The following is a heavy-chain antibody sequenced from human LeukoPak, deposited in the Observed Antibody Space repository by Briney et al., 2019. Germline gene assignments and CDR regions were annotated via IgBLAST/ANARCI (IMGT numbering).Heavy chain of an antibody. Sequence: ASVKVSCKASGYTLTSYGISWVRQAPGQGLEWMGWISAYNGNTNYAQKLQGRVTMTTDTSTSTAYMELRSLRSDDTAVYYCARDGYPPGSYYYYYYMDVWGKGTTVTVSS. D-gene: IGHD5-18*01. V-gene: IGHV1-18*01. CDR1: GYTLTSYG. J-gene: IGHJ6*03. CDR3: ARDGYPPGSYYYYYYMDV. CDR2: ISAYNGNT.